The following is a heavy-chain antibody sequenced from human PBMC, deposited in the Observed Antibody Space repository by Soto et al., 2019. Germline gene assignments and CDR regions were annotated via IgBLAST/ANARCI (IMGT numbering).Heavy chain of an antibody. Sequence: EVQVLATGGGLIQPGGSLRLSCAASGFTVNSNYMSWVRQAPGEGLQWVSITNTGGTTYYADSVKGRFTVSRDNSKNTRYLQMNRRRAEDTAVYYCAKGDGFILAVWGQGTTVSVSS. J-gene: IGHJ6*02. D-gene: IGHD1-26*01. CDR3: AKGDGFILAV. CDR2: TNTGGTT. CDR1: GFTVNSNY. V-gene: IGHV3-53*02.